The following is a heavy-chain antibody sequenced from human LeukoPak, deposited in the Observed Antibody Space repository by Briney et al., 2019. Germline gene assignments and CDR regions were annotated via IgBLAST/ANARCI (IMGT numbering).Heavy chain of an antibody. J-gene: IGHJ4*02. CDR1: GGTFSSYA. CDR2: IIPIFGTA. D-gene: IGHD6-6*01. Sequence: ALVKVSCKASGGTFSSYAISWVRQAPGQGLEWMGGIIPIFGTANYAQKFQGRVTITTDESTSTAYMELSSLRSEDTAVYYCARGGPSSRDEYYFDYWGQGTLVTVSS. CDR3: ARGGPSSRDEYYFDY. V-gene: IGHV1-69*05.